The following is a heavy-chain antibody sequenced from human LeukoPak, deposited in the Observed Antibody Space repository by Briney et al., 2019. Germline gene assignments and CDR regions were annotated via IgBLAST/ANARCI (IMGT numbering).Heavy chain of an antibody. D-gene: IGHD6-19*01. Sequence: GGSLRLSCAASGFTFSNSGMSWIRQAPGKGLEWVSYISSSGSTIYYADSVKGRFTISRDNAKNSLYLQMNSLRAEDTAVYYCARDQASSGWYPEYYFDYWGQGTLVTVSS. CDR3: ARDQASSGWYPEYYFDY. CDR1: GFTFSNSG. J-gene: IGHJ4*02. V-gene: IGHV3-11*01. CDR2: ISSSGSTI.